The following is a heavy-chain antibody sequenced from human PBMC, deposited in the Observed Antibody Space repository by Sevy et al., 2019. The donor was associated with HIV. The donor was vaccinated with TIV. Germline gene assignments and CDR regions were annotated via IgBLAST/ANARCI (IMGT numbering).Heavy chain of an antibody. D-gene: IGHD3-3*01. CDR2: ISYDGSNK. CDR1: GFTFSSYG. CDR3: AKDQKTYYDFWSGYYFDY. J-gene: IGHJ4*02. Sequence: GGSLRLSCAASGFTFSSYGMHWVRQAPGKGLEWVAVISYDGSNKYYAHSVKGRFTISRDNSKNTLYLQMNSLRAEDTAVYYCAKDQKTYYDFWSGYYFDYWGQGTLVTVSS. V-gene: IGHV3-30*18.